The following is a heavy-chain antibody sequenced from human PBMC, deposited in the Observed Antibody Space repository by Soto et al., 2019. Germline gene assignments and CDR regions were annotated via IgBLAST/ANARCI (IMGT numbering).Heavy chain of an antibody. CDR2: TYYRSKWYN. D-gene: IGHD5-18*01. CDR1: GDSVSSNSAA. J-gene: IGHJ4*02. V-gene: IGHV6-1*01. Sequence: NPSETLSLTCAISGDSVSSNSAAWNWIRQSPSRGLEWLGRTYYRSKWYNDYAVSVKSRITINPDTSKNQFSLQLNSVTPEDTAVYYCARERMQGYSYGPLFDYFDYWGQGTLVTVSS. CDR3: ARERMQGYSYGPLFDYFDY.